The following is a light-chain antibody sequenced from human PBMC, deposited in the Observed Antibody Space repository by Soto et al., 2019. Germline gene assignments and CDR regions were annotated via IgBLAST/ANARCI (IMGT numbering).Light chain of an antibody. CDR3: ASYASYTGDTNRGV. Sequence: QSALTQPASVSGSPGLSITISCTGTSSDIGIYNYVSWYQQHPGKAPKLIIYEVSDRPSGVSNRFSGSKSGNTASLTISGLQAEDEADDYCASYASYTGDTNRGVFGTGTKLTVL. CDR2: EVS. CDR1: SSDIGIYNY. V-gene: IGLV2-14*01. J-gene: IGLJ1*01.